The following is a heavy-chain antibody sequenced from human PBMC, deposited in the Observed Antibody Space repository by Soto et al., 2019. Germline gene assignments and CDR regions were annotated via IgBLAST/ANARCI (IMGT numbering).Heavy chain of an antibody. J-gene: IGHJ4*02. D-gene: IGHD6-13*01. V-gene: IGHV4-4*07. CDR3: ARDQWLAAAGALFDY. Sequence: KSSETLSLTCTVSGGSISSYYWSWIRQPAGKGLEWIGRIYTSGSTNYNPSLKSRVTMSVDTSKNQFSLKLSSVTAADTAVYYCARDQWLAAAGALFDYWGQGTLVTVSS. CDR2: IYTSGST. CDR1: GGSISSYY.